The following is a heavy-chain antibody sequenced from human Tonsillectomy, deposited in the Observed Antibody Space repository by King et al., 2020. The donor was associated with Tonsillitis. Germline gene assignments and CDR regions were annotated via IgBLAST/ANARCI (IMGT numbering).Heavy chain of an antibody. D-gene: IGHD4-23*01. V-gene: IGHV1-2*02. CDR3: ARDAATVVNLNWFDP. J-gene: IGHJ5*02. Sequence: VQLVQSGAEVKKPGASVKVSCKASGYSFTDYYMHWVRQAPGQGLEWMGWINPYSDTTNYAQNFQGRVTITRDTSITTVYMELSRLRSDDTAVYYCARDAATVVNLNWFDPWGQGTLVTVSS. CDR1: GYSFTDYY. CDR2: INPYSDTT.